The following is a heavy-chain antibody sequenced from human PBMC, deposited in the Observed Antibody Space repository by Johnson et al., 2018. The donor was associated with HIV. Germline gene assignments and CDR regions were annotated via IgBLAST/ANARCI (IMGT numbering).Heavy chain of an antibody. Sequence: QVQLVESGGGVVQPGGSLRLSCAASGFTFSSYGMHWVRQAPGKGLEWVAFIRYDGSNKYYADSVKGRFTISRDNSKNTLYLQMNSLRAEDTAVYYCARNGLRPAANGVAFDIWGQGTTVTVSS. CDR1: GFTFSSYG. CDR3: ARNGLRPAANGVAFDI. D-gene: IGHD2-2*01. CDR2: IRYDGSNK. J-gene: IGHJ3*02. V-gene: IGHV3-30*02.